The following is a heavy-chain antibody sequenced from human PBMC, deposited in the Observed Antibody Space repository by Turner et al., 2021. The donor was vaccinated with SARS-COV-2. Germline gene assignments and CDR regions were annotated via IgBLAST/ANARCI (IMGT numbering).Heavy chain of an antibody. CDR3: ARSPTAPGYYDDRSGYYTPYYFDY. CDR2: ICSSSSYI. V-gene: IGHV3-21*01. CDR1: GFTFSSSS. D-gene: IGHD3-22*01. J-gene: IGHJ4*02. Sequence: EVKLVQSGGGLVKPGGSLRLACAAPGFTFSSSSMNWVRQAPGKWLGWVSSICSSSSYIYYADSVKSRCTISRDNAKNSLYLQMNSLRAEDTSVYYCARSPTAPGYYDDRSGYYTPYYFDYWGQGTLVTVSS.